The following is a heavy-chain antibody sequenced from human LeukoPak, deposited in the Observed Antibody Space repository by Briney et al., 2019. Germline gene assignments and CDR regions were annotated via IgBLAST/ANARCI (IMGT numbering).Heavy chain of an antibody. CDR1: GGTFSSYA. D-gene: IGHD2-2*01. Sequence: GASVKVSCKASGGTFSSYAISWVRQAPGQGLEWMGGIIPIFGTANYAQKFQGRVTITADEPTSTAYMELSSLRSEDTAVYYCARACCSSTSSTFDYWGQGTLVTVSS. CDR2: IIPIFGTA. CDR3: ARACCSSTSSTFDY. V-gene: IGHV1-69*13. J-gene: IGHJ4*02.